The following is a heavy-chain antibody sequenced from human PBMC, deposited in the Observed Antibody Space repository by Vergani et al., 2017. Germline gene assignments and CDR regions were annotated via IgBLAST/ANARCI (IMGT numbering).Heavy chain of an antibody. V-gene: IGHV1-2*02. CDR2: INPNSGRT. CDR3: ARVGTSSNRDYFDY. Sequence: QVQLVQSGAEVKKPGASVKVSCKASGYTFTDYFMHWVRQAPGQGLEWMGWINPNSGRTNYALKFQGRVTMTRDTSSSTAYMELRKLRADDTAVYYCARVGTSSNRDYFDYWGQGTLVTVSA. D-gene: IGHD2-2*01. CDR1: GYTFTDYF. J-gene: IGHJ4*02.